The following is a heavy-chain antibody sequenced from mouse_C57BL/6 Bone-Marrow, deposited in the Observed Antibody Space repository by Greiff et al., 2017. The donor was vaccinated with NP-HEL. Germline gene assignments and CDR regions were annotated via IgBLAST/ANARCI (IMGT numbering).Heavy chain of an antibody. CDR2: IYPYNGVS. CDR1: GYSFTGYY. J-gene: IGHJ1*03. V-gene: IGHV1-31*01. D-gene: IGHD1-1*01. Sequence: VHVKQSGPELVKPGASVKISCKASGYSFTGYYMHWVKQSHGNILDWIGYIYPYNGVSSYIQKFKGKATLTVDKSSSTAYMELRSLTSEDSAVYYCATTVVATDWYFDVWGTGTTVTVSS. CDR3: ATTVVATDWYFDV.